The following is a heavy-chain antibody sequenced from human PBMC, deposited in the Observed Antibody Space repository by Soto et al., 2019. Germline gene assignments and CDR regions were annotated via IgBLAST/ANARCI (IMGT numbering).Heavy chain of an antibody. CDR3: AREGQNSMTYNWFDP. CDR2: INPNSGGT. V-gene: IGHV1-2*04. CDR1: GYTFTGYY. D-gene: IGHD4-4*01. Sequence: GASVKVSCKASGYTFTGYYMHWVRQAPGQGLEWMGWINPNSGGTNYAQKFQGWVTMTRDTSISTAYMELSRLRSDDTAVYYCAREGQNSMTYNWFDPWGQGTLVTVSS. J-gene: IGHJ5*02.